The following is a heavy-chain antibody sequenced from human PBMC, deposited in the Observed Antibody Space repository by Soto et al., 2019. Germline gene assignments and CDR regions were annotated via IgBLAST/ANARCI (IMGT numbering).Heavy chain of an antibody. CDR3: ATCGRIAARHPDYYYYYGMDV. J-gene: IGHJ6*02. Sequence: ASVKVSCKASGYTFTSYGISWVRQAPGQGLEWMGWISAYNGNTNYAQKLQGRVTMTEDTSTDTAYMELSSLRSEDTAVYYCATCGRIAARHPDYYYYYGMDVWGQGTTVTVSS. V-gene: IGHV1-18*01. CDR1: GYTFTSYG. D-gene: IGHD6-6*01. CDR2: ISAYNGNT.